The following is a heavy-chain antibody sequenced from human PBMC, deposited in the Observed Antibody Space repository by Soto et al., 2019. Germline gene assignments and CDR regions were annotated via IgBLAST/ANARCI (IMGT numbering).Heavy chain of an antibody. D-gene: IGHD4-4*01. CDR3: GRGGSNSPNGMDV. V-gene: IGHV3-74*01. J-gene: IGHJ6*02. CDR1: GFTFGPYW. Sequence: GGSLRLSCAASGFTFGPYWMHWVRQAPGKGLVWVSRINPDGSSTNYADSVKGRFTISRDNAKNTLYLQMNSLRAEDTAVYYCGRGGSNSPNGMDVWGQGTTVTVSS. CDR2: INPDGSST.